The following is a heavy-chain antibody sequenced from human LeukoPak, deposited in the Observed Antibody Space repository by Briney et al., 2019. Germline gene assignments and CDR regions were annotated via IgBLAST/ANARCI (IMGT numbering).Heavy chain of an antibody. CDR1: GFTASVNY. V-gene: IGHV3-53*01. D-gene: IGHD6-19*01. J-gene: IGHJ6*03. Sequence: GGSLRLSCAASGFTASVNYMSWGRQAPGKRLEWVSVIYSGGSTYYADSVKGRFTISRDNSKNTLSLQMNSLRAEDTAVYYCARVRDSSGWYRVHYYYMDVWGKGTPDTVSS. CDR3: ARVRDSSGWYRVHYYYMDV. CDR2: IYSGGST.